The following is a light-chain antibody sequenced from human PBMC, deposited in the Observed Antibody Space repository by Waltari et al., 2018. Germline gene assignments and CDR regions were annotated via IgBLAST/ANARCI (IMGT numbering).Light chain of an antibody. CDR2: EVS. CDR3: MQGIQLPYS. Sequence: DIVMTQTPLSLPVTTGKPASISCSSSQSLLHSGGKTYLYWYLQKPGQSTQLLIHEVSNRASGVPDRFSGSGSGTEFTLKISRGEAEDVGVYYCMQGIQLPYSFCQGTKVEIK. CDR1: QSLLHSGGKTY. V-gene: IGKV2-29*03. J-gene: IGKJ2*03.